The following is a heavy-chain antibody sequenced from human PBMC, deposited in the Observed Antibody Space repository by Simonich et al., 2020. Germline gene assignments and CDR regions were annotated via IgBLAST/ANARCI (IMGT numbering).Heavy chain of an antibody. V-gene: IGHV1-2*06. CDR2: INPTRDGT. Sequence: QVQLVQSGAEVKKPGASVKVSCKASGYTFTGYYMHWVRQAPGQGLEWMGLINPTRDGTNHSQNFQGRVTMTRDTSISTAYMELSRLRSDDTAVYYCARWPSIPASYGSGSYFDYWGQGTLVTVSS. CDR3: ARWPSIPASYGSGSYFDY. CDR1: GYTFTGYY. J-gene: IGHJ4*02. D-gene: IGHD3-10*01.